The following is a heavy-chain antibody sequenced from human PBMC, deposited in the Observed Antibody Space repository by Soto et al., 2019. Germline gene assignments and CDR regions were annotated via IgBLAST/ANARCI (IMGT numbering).Heavy chain of an antibody. CDR3: AREVRETKAFDY. CDR1: GGSISSGGYY. J-gene: IGHJ4*02. Sequence: SETLSLTCTVSGGSISSGGYYWSWIRQHPGKGLEWIGYIYYSGITYYNPSLKSRVTISVDTSKNQFSLKLSSVTAADTAVYYCAREVRETKAFDYWGQGTLVTVSS. V-gene: IGHV4-31*03. D-gene: IGHD1-26*01. CDR2: IYYSGIT.